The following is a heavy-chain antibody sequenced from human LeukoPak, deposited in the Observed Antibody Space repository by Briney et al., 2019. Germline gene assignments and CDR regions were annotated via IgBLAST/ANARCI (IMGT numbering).Heavy chain of an antibody. V-gene: IGHV3-21*01. D-gene: IGHD3-10*01. J-gene: IGHJ4*02. CDR2: ISSSSSYI. Sequence: PGGSLRLSCAASGFTFSSYSMNWVRQAPGKGLEWVSSISSSSSYIYYADSVKGRFTISRDNAKNSLYLQMNSLRAEDTAVYYCARARVGSYGSVFDYWGQGTLVTVSS. CDR1: GFTFSSYS. CDR3: ARARVGSYGSVFDY.